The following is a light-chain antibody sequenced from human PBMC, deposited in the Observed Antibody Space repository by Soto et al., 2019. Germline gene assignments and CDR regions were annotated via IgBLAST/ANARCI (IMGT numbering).Light chain of an antibody. CDR3: SSYTTSSTYV. Sequence: QSVLTQPASVSGSPGQSITISCTGTSSDVGGYNYVSWYQQHPGKAPKLMIYDVSNRPSGVSNRLSGFKSGNTASLTISGLHAEDEADYYCSSYTTSSTYVLGTGTKLTVL. CDR2: DVS. J-gene: IGLJ1*01. CDR1: SSDVGGYNY. V-gene: IGLV2-14*03.